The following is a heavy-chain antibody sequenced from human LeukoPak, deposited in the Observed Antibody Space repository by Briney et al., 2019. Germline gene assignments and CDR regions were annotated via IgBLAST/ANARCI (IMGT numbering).Heavy chain of an antibody. V-gene: IGHV5-51*01. J-gene: IGHJ6*02. CDR2: IYPGDSDT. D-gene: IGHD3-10*01. CDR3: ASHGVTLFQGGQNVPRHSYVIDL. Sequence: GESLQISCKTSGYDFTNSWIGWVRQMPGKGPEWIGIIYPGDSDTNNHPSFDGQATISVDTTISTAFLPWGSLTASTRAIYCCASHGVTLFQGGQNVPRHSYVIDLWGQGTTVSV. CDR1: GYDFTNSW.